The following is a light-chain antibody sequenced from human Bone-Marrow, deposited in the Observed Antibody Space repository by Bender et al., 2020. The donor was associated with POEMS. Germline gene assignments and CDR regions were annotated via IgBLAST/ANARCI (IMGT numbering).Light chain of an antibody. CDR3: QTWDTSAANYV. J-gene: IGLJ1*01. CDR2: EDK. CDR1: KLGDKY. Sequence: SYELTQPPSVSVSPGQTARITCSGEKLGDKYACWYQQKPGQSPILVMYEDKKRPTGIPERFSGFNSGNTATLTITGTQAMDEGDYYCQTWDTSAANYVFGTGTRVSVL. V-gene: IGLV3-1*01.